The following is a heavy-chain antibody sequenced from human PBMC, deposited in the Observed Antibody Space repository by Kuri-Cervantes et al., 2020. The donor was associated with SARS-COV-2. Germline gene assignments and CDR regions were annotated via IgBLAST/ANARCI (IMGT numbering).Heavy chain of an antibody. D-gene: IGHD5-18*01. CDR3: ASRSGYSYGPNPSHYYYYGMDV. J-gene: IGHJ6*02. CDR2: ISAYNGNT. CDR1: GYTFTSYG. Sequence: ASVKVSCRASGYTFTSYGISWVRQAPGQGLEWMGWISAYNGNTNYAQKLQGRVTMTTDTSTSTAYMELRSLRSDDTAVYYCASRSGYSYGPNPSHYYYYGMDVWGQGTTVTVSS. V-gene: IGHV1-18*01.